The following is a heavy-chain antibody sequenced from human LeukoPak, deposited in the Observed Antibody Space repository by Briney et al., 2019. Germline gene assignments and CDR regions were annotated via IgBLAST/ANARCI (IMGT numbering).Heavy chain of an antibody. CDR2: ISSSGGST. J-gene: IGHJ4*02. CDR3: AKGNCGSECYYHLDY. V-gene: IGHV3-23*01. D-gene: IGHD2-21*01. Sequence: GGSLRLSCVASGFTFSSYAMSWARQAPEKGLEWVSSISSSGGSTDYADSVKGRFTISRDNSKNTLYLQMNSLRAEDTAVYYCAKGNCGSECYYHLDYWGQGTLVTVSS. CDR1: GFTFSSYA.